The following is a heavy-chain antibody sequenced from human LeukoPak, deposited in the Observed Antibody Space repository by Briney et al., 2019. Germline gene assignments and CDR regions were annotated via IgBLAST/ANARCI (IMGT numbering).Heavy chain of an antibody. D-gene: IGHD3-22*01. Sequence: GGSLRLSCAASGFTFSDYYMSWIRQAPGKGLEWVSYISSSSSTIYYADSVKGRFTISRDNAKNSLYLQMNSLRDEDTAVYYCARQYYYDSSGYYYYYYGMDVWGQGTTVTVSS. CDR2: ISSSSSTI. CDR1: GFTFSDYY. V-gene: IGHV3-11*04. J-gene: IGHJ6*02. CDR3: ARQYYYDSSGYYYYYYGMDV.